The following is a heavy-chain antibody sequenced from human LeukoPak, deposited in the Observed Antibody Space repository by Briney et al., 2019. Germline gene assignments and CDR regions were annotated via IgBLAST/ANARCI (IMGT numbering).Heavy chain of an antibody. Sequence: SETLSLTCTVSGGSISSSSYYWGWIPQPPGKGLEWIGSIYYSGSTYYNPSLKSRVTISVDTSKNQFSLKLSSVTAADTAVYYCARQNYDFWSGYCFDYWGQGTLVTVSS. V-gene: IGHV4-39*01. J-gene: IGHJ4*02. CDR2: IYYSGST. CDR1: GGSISSSSYY. D-gene: IGHD3-3*01. CDR3: ARQNYDFWSGYCFDY.